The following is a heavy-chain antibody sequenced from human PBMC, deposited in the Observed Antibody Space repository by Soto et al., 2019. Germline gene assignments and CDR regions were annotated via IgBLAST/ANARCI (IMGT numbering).Heavy chain of an antibody. V-gene: IGHV1-69*13. D-gene: IGHD2-2*01. CDR3: ASPAAEYYFDY. J-gene: IGHJ4*02. Sequence: GASVKVSCKASGGTFSSYAISWVRQAPGQGLEWMGGIIPIFGTANYAQKFQGRVTITADESTSTAYMELSSLRSEDTDVYYCASPAAEYYFDYWGQGTLVTVSS. CDR2: IIPIFGTA. CDR1: GGTFSSYA.